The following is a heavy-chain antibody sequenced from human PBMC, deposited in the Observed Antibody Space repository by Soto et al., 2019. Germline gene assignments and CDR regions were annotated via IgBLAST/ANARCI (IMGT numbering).Heavy chain of an antibody. D-gene: IGHD1-26*01. Sequence: EVHLVESGGGLVQTGGSLRLSCAISESTVSRDWMNWVRQAPGKGLEWVAHTNQDGSEKYYADSVKGRFTISRDNAKKSLYLQMNSLRAGDTAMYYCSGGVGDAFWGLGTLVTVSS. CDR2: TNQDGSEK. CDR3: SGGVGDAF. CDR1: ESTVSRDW. J-gene: IGHJ4*02. V-gene: IGHV3-7*01.